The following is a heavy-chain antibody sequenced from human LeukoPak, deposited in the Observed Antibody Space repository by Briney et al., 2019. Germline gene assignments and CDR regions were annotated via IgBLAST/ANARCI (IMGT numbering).Heavy chain of an antibody. J-gene: IGHJ4*02. V-gene: IGHV4-34*01. CDR2: INHSGST. D-gene: IGHD3-10*01. Sequence: SETLSLTCAVYGGSFSGYYWSWIRQPPGKGLEWIGEINHSGSTNYNPSLKSRVTISVDTSKNQFSLKLSSVTAADTAVYYCARHAEYYYGSGSYFSRFDYWGQGTLVTVSS. CDR1: GGSFSGYY. CDR3: ARHAEYYYGSGSYFSRFDY.